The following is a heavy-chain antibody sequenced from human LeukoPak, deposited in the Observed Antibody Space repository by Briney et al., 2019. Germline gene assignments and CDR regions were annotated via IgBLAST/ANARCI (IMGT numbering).Heavy chain of an antibody. CDR1: GYTFTSYD. D-gene: IGHD3-10*01. CDR3: ARDMYGSGSTFDY. J-gene: IGHJ4*02. CDR2: MNPNSGNT. Sequence: ASVKVSCKASGYTFTSYDINWVRQATGQGLEWMGWMNPNSGNTGYAQKFQGRVTITRNTSISTAYMELSRLRSDDTAVYYCARDMYGSGSTFDYWGQGTLVTVSS. V-gene: IGHV1-8*03.